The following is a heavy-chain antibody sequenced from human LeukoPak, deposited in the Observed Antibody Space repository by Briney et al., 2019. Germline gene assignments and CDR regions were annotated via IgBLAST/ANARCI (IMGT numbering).Heavy chain of an antibody. CDR1: GYTFTGYY. Sequence: ASVKVSCKASGYTFTGYYMHWVRQAPGQGLEWMGWMNPNSGGTNYAQKFQGWVTMTRDTSISTAYMELSRLRSDDTAVYYCAREYGPIAAAGPRLFDYWGQGTLVTVSS. D-gene: IGHD6-13*01. V-gene: IGHV1-2*04. CDR2: MNPNSGGT. CDR3: AREYGPIAAAGPRLFDY. J-gene: IGHJ4*02.